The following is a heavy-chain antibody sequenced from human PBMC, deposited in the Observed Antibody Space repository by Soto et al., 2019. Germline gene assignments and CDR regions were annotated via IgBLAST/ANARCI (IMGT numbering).Heavy chain of an antibody. CDR1: GFTFSSYG. Sequence: GGSLRLSCAASGFTFSSYGMHWVRQASGKGLEWVGRIRDRTNNYATAYAASVKGRFTISRDDSKNTTYLQMNSLKTEDTAVYYCSTLDGYNIRKWGQGTKVTVSS. D-gene: IGHD5-12*01. J-gene: IGHJ4*02. V-gene: IGHV3-73*01. CDR2: IRDRTNNYAT. CDR3: STLDGYNIRK.